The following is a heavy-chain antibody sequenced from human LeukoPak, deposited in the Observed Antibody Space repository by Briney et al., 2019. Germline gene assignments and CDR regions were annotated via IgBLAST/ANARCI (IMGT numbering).Heavy chain of an antibody. CDR3: ARSNSNGNQVFDC. J-gene: IGHJ4*02. Sequence: PGGSLRLSCAASGYIFSDWYIDWVRQVPGKGLEWVGRVRNKANGQTTEYAASVKGRFTISRDDSKNSAYLQMNSLKTEDTAVYYCARSNSNGNQVFDCWGQGTTATVSS. CDR2: VRNKANGQTT. D-gene: IGHD4-11*01. CDR1: GYIFSDWY. V-gene: IGHV3-72*01.